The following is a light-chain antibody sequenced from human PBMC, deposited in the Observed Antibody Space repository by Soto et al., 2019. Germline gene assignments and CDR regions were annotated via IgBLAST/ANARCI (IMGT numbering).Light chain of an antibody. Sequence: ELVMTQSPATLSVSPGERATLFCRASQSISSNLVWYQQKPGQAPRLLIYGASTRATGIPARFSGSGSGTDFTLTISSLQSEDFAIYYCHQYKNWPYTFGQGTKLEIK. CDR3: HQYKNWPYT. J-gene: IGKJ2*01. V-gene: IGKV3-15*01. CDR1: QSISSN. CDR2: GAS.